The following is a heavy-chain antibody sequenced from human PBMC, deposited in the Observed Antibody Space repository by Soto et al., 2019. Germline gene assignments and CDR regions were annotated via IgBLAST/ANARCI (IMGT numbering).Heavy chain of an antibody. J-gene: IGHJ4*02. CDR1: VSTFTNYG. CDR3: ARDKGQMTKDTFDL. V-gene: IGHV1-18*01. Sequence: ASVKVSCKASVSTFTNYGISWVRQAPGQGLEWIGWIFAENGAANHAEKFQDRLTMTTDTSTSTAYLELRSLRSDDTAVFYCARDKGQMTKDTFDLWGQGTLVTVSS. CDR2: IFAENGAA. D-gene: IGHD4-17*01.